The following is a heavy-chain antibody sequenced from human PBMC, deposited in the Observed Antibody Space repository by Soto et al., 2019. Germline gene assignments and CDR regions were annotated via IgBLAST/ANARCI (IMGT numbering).Heavy chain of an antibody. Sequence: GASVKVSCKASGYTFTSYGISWVRQAPGQGLEWMGWISAYNGNTNYAQKLQGRVTMTTDTSTSTAYMELRSLRSDDTAVYYCARVAAGSYYNSLGYWGQGTLVTVSS. J-gene: IGHJ4*02. V-gene: IGHV1-18*01. CDR2: ISAYNGNT. D-gene: IGHD3-10*01. CDR1: GYTFTSYG. CDR3: ARVAAGSYYNSLGY.